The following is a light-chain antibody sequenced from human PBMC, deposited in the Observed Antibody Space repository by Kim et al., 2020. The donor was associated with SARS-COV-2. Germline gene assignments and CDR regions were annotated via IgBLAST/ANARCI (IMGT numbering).Light chain of an antibody. J-gene: IGLJ2*01. V-gene: IGLV3-21*04. Sequence: APGKTARITCGGNNIGSRAVHWYQQKPGQAPVLVIYYDSDRPSGIPERFSGSNSGNTATLTISRVEAGDEADYYCQVWDGNSDHVVFGGGTQLTVL. CDR1: NIGSRA. CDR3: QVWDGNSDHVV. CDR2: YDS.